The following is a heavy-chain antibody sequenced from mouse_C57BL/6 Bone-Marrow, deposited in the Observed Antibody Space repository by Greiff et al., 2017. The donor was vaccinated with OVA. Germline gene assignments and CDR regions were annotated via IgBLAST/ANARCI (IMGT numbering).Heavy chain of an antibody. J-gene: IGHJ2*01. CDR3: ARGVTTVVATD. Sequence: VQLQQSGPGLVKPSQSLSLTCSVTGYSITSGYYWNWIRQFPGNKLEWMGYISYDGSNNYNPSLKNRISITRDTSKNQFFLKLNSVTTEDTATYYCARGVTTVVATDWGQGTTLTVSS. CDR2: ISYDGSN. D-gene: IGHD1-1*01. CDR1: GYSITSGYY. V-gene: IGHV3-6*01.